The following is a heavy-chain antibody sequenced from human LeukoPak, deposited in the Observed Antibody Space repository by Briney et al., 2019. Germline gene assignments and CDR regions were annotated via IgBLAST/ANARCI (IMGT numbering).Heavy chain of an antibody. CDR2: IYYSGST. CDR3: ARGQVLSDR. CDR1: GYSISSGYY. D-gene: IGHD4/OR15-4a*01. Sequence: PSETLSLTCTVSGYSISSGYYWGWIRQPPGKGLEWIGYIYYSGSTNYNPSLKSRVTISVDTSKNQFSLRLSSVTAADTAVYYCARGQVLSDRWGQGTLVTVSS. J-gene: IGHJ4*02. V-gene: IGHV4-61*01.